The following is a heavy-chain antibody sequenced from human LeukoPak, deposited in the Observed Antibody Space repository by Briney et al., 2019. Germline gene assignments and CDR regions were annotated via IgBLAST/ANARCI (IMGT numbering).Heavy chain of an antibody. CDR2: IYHSGST. V-gene: IGHV4-38-2*02. D-gene: IGHD4-17*01. CDR3: ARAKHGDYPDY. Sequence: SETLSLTCTVSGYSISSGYYWGWIRQPPGKGLEWIGSIYHSGSTYYSPSLKSRVTISVDTSKNQFSLKLSSVTAADTAIYYCARAKHGDYPDYWGQGTLVTVSS. CDR1: GYSISSGYY. J-gene: IGHJ4*02.